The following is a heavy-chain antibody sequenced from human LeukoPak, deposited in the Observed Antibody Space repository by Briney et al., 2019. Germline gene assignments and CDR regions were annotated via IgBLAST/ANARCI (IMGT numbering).Heavy chain of an antibody. CDR2: IYTSGST. D-gene: IGHD2-21*02. V-gene: IGHV4-4*07. CDR3: ARDSLYCGGDCYSRNWFDP. CDR1: GGSISSYY. J-gene: IGHJ5*02. Sequence: KPSETLSLTCTVSGGSISSYYWSWIRQPAGKGLEWIGRIYTSGSTNYNPSLKSRVTMSVDTSKNQFSLKLSSVTAADTAVYYCARDSLYCGGDCYSRNWFDPWGQGTLVTVSS.